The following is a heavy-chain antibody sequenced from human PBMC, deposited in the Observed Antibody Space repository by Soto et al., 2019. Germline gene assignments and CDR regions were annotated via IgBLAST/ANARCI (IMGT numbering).Heavy chain of an antibody. V-gene: IGHV4-39*02. Sequence: XETLSLTCTVAGCSISNSSFFWGWIRQPPGKGLEWMGSIYYSGTTYNNPSLKSRITISVDTSENQLSLKLRSVTAADTAVYYCARDRITPYGAGKPYYFDYWGQGTPVTVSS. CDR3: ARDRITPYGAGKPYYFDY. J-gene: IGHJ4*02. CDR1: GCSISNSSFF. D-gene: IGHD1-26*01. CDR2: IYYSGTT.